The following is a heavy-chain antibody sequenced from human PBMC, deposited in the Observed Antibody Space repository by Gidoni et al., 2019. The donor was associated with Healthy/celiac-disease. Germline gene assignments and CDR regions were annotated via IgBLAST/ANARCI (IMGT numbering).Heavy chain of an antibody. D-gene: IGHD6-19*01. CDR2: FDPEDGET. Sequence: VKLVQSVAAVKKPVASVKVSCKVSGYTLTDLSMQWVRQAPGKGLEWMGGFDPEDGETIYAQKFQGRVTMTEDTSTDTAYMELSSLRSEDTAVYYCATSSGWPYYYYYGMDVWGQGTTVTVSS. J-gene: IGHJ6*02. CDR3: ATSSGWPYYYYYGMDV. CDR1: GYTLTDLS. V-gene: IGHV1-24*01.